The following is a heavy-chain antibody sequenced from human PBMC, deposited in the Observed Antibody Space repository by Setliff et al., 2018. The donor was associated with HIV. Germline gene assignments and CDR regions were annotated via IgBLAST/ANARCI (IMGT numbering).Heavy chain of an antibody. CDR3: VRHTLTTRWFDS. J-gene: IGHJ5*01. CDR2: IYYSGST. Sequence: SETLSLTCTVSGGSIRSSSSYWGWIRQPPGKGLEWIGIIYYSGSTYYKPSLKSRATISVDTSQNQFSLRLSSVTAADTAVYYCVRHTLTTRWFDSWGQGILVTVSS. CDR1: GGSIRSSSSY. D-gene: IGHD4-17*01. V-gene: IGHV4-39*01.